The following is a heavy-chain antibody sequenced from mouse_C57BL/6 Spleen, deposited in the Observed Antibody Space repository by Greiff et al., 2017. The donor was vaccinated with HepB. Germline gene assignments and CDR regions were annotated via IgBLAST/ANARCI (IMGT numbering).Heavy chain of an antibody. CDR1: GFNIKDYY. J-gene: IGHJ1*03. V-gene: IGHV14-2*01. Sequence: VQLQQSGAELVKPGASVKLSCTASGFNIKDYYMHWVKQRTEQGLEWIGRIDPEDGETKYAPKFQGKATITADTSSNTAYLQLSSRTSEDTAVYDCARITTVVNWYFDVWGTGTTVTVSS. CDR2: IDPEDGET. D-gene: IGHD1-1*01. CDR3: ARITTVVNWYFDV.